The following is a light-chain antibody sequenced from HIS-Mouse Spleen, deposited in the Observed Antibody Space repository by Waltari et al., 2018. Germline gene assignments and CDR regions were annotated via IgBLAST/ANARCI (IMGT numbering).Light chain of an antibody. CDR2: DVS. Sequence: QSALTQPASVSGSPGQSIPISCTGTSSDVGGYNCVALYQQHPGKPPKLMIYDVSNRPSGVSNRFSGSKSGNTASLTISGLQAEDEADYYCSSYTSSSTLVFGTGTKVTVL. CDR3: SSYTSSSTLV. CDR1: SSDVGGYNC. V-gene: IGLV2-14*03. J-gene: IGLJ1*01.